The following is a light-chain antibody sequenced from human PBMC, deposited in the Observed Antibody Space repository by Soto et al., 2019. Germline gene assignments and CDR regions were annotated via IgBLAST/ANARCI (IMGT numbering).Light chain of an antibody. CDR2: GAS. V-gene: IGKV3-15*01. J-gene: IGKJ1*01. Sequence: ELVMTQSPATLSVSPGERATLSCRASQSVSGSLAWYQQKPGQAPRLLIYGASTRATGIPARFSGSGSGTEFTLTISSLQPDDFATYYCQHYNSYSEAFGQGTKVDNK. CDR1: QSVSGS. CDR3: QHYNSYSEA.